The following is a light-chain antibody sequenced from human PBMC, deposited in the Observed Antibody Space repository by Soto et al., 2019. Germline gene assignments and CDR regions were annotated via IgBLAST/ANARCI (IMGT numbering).Light chain of an antibody. J-gene: IGLJ2*01. CDR3: LLYYGGAQLV. V-gene: IGLV7-43*01. Sequence: QAVVTQEPSLTVSPGGTVTLTCASSTGAVTSGYYPNWFQQKPGQAPRALIYNTNNRHSWTPAPFSGSLLGGKAALTLSGVQPEDEAEYYCLLYYGGAQLVFGGGTKLTVL. CDR2: NTN. CDR1: TGAVTSGYY.